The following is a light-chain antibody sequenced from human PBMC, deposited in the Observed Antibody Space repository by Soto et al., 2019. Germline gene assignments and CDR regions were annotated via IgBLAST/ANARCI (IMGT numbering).Light chain of an antibody. Sequence: QSALTQPASVSGSPGQSITISCTGTSSDVGGYNYVSWCQQHPGKAPKLMIYEVSNRPSGVSNRFSGSKSGNTASLTISGLQAEDEADYYCNSYTSSSTPYVFGTGTKVTVL. CDR3: NSYTSSSTPYV. V-gene: IGLV2-14*01. CDR2: EVS. CDR1: SSDVGGYNY. J-gene: IGLJ1*01.